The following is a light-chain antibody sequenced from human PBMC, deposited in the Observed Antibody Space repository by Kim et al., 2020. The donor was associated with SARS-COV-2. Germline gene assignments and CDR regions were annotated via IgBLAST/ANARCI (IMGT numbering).Light chain of an antibody. CDR2: QDN. J-gene: IGLJ3*02. CDR1: ELGDKY. Sequence: SYELTQPPSVSVSPGQTASITCSGDELGDKYACWYQQRPGQSPLLVIYQDNKRPSGIPERFSGSNSGSTATLTISGTQAMDEADYYCQAWDSSTWV. CDR3: QAWDSSTWV. V-gene: IGLV3-1*01.